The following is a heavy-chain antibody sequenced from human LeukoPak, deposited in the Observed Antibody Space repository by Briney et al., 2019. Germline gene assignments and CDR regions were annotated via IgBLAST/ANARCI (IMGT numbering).Heavy chain of an antibody. CDR3: ARGDPTVFNAFDI. V-gene: IGHV4-30-4*08. D-gene: IGHD1-14*01. J-gene: IGHJ3*02. Sequence: SETLSLTCTVSGGSISSGDYYWSWIRQPPGKGLEWIGYIYYSGSTYYNPSLKSRVTISVDTSKNQFSLKLSSVTAADTAMYYCARGDPTVFNAFDIWGQGTMVTVSS. CDR2: IYYSGST. CDR1: GGSISSGDYY.